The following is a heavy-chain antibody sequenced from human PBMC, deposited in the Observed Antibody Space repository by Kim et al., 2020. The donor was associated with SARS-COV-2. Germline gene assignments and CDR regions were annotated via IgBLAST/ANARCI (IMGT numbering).Heavy chain of an antibody. J-gene: IGHJ6*02. V-gene: IGHV3-33*01. D-gene: IGHD3-10*01. CDR2: IWYDGSNK. Sequence: GGSLRLSCAASGFTFSSYGMHWVRQAPGKGLEWVAVIWYDGSNKYYADSVKGRFTISRDNSKNTLYLQMNSLRAEDTAVYYCARDPYGSGRGYYYYYGMDVWGQGTTVTVSS. CDR1: GFTFSSYG. CDR3: ARDPYGSGRGYYYYYGMDV.